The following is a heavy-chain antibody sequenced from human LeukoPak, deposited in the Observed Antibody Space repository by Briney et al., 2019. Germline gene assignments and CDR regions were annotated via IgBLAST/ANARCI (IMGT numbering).Heavy chain of an antibody. CDR2: ISSSGSYI. D-gene: IGHD1-26*01. CDR1: GFTFSSYA. J-gene: IGHJ4*02. CDR3: AKGLSGSYSYYFDY. Sequence: GGSLRLSCAASGFTFSSYAMNWVRQAPGKGLEWVSSISSSGSYIYYADSLKGRFTISRDNAKNSLYLQMNSLRAEDTAVYYCAKGLSGSYSYYFDYWGQGTLVTVSS. V-gene: IGHV3-21*04.